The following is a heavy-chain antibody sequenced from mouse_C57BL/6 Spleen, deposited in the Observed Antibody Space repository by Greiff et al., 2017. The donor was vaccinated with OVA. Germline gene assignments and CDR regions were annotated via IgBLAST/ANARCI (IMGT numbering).Heavy chain of an antibody. Sequence: EVQRVESEGGLVQPGSSMKLSCTASGFTFSDYYMAWVRQVPEKGLEWVANINYDGSSTYYLDSLKSRFIISRDNAKNILYLQMSSLKSEDTATYYCARDGGLYYGSSHYFDYWGQGTTLTVSS. CDR3: ARDGGLYYGSSHYFDY. D-gene: IGHD1-1*01. CDR2: INYDGSST. V-gene: IGHV5-16*01. J-gene: IGHJ2*01. CDR1: GFTFSDYY.